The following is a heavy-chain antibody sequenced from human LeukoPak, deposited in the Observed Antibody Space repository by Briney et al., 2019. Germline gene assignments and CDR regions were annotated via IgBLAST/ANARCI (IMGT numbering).Heavy chain of an antibody. CDR1: GFTFDDYG. D-gene: IGHD2-2*01. CDR2: INWNGGST. V-gene: IGHV3-20*04. Sequence: GGSLRLSCAVSGFTFDDYGMSWVRQAPGKGLEWVSGINWNGGSTGYADSVKGRFTISRDNAKNSLYLQMNSLTAEDTALYYCARDRDIVVEKGVDYWGQGTLVTVSS. J-gene: IGHJ4*02. CDR3: ARDRDIVVEKGVDY.